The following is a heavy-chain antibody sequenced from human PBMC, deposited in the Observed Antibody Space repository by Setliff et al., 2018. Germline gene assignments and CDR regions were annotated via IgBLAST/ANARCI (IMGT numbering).Heavy chain of an antibody. J-gene: IGHJ6*03. V-gene: IGHV4-39*01. Sequence: SETLSLTCSVSGGSISTMNYYWGWIRQPPGKGLEWIGSVYYRGGTYYNPSLKSRVTISVDASKNEFSLRLISVTAADTAVYYCARMAVRLASRPSSPLDYYYYMDLWGKGATVTVS. CDR1: GGSISTMNYY. D-gene: IGHD6-6*01. CDR2: VYYRGGT. CDR3: ARMAVRLASRPSSPLDYYYYMDL.